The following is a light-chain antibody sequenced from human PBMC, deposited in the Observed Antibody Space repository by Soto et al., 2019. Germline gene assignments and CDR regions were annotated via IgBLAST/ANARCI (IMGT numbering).Light chain of an antibody. V-gene: IGLV2-14*01. CDR3: SSYTGSSTDVL. J-gene: IGLJ2*01. CDR2: DVT. Sequence: QSALTQPASVSGSPGQSITISCTGTSSDVGRHNYVSWYQQHPGKAPKLIIYDVTYRPSGVSSRFSGSKSGDAASLTISGLQAEDEADYYCSSYTGSSTDVLFGGGTKLTVL. CDR1: SSDVGRHNY.